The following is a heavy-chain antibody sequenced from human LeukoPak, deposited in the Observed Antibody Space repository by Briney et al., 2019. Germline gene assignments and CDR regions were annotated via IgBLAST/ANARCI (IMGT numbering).Heavy chain of an antibody. CDR3: ARDHRGCSSTSCYTAFDY. CDR2: IYYSGST. Sequence: SETLSLTRTVSGGSISSYYWSWIRQPPGKGLEWIGYIYYSGSTNYSPSLKSRVTISVDTSKNQFSLKLSSVTAADTAVYYCARDHRGCSSTSCYTAFDYWGQGTLVTVSS. J-gene: IGHJ4*02. D-gene: IGHD2-2*02. V-gene: IGHV4-59*01. CDR1: GGSISSYY.